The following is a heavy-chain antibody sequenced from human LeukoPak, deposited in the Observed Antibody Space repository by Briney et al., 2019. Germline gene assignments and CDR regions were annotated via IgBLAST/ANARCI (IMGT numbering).Heavy chain of an antibody. CDR1: GFTFSSYE. CDR2: ISNSGSTI. CDR3: ARARVGYYGSGSYGY. Sequence: PGGSLRLSCAASGFTFSSYEMNRVRQAPGKGLEWVSYISNSGSTIYYADSVKGRFTISRDNAKNSLYLQMNSLRAEDTAVYYCARARVGYYGSGSYGYWGQGTLVTVSS. D-gene: IGHD3-10*01. V-gene: IGHV3-48*03. J-gene: IGHJ4*02.